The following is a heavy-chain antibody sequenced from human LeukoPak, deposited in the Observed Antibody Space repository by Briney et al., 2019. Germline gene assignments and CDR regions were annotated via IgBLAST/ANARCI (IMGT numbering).Heavy chain of an antibody. CDR2: ISAYDGKT. CDR1: GYTFTSYG. V-gene: IGHV1-18*01. Sequence: ASVKVSCKASGYTFTSYGISWGRQAPGQGLEWMGWISAYDGKTNYAQKLQGRVTMTTDTSTSTAYMEMRSLRSDDTAVYYCARADIAVAGHHPIYYSYYYGMDVWGQGTTVTVSS. D-gene: IGHD6-19*01. CDR3: ARADIAVAGHHPIYYSYYYGMDV. J-gene: IGHJ6*02.